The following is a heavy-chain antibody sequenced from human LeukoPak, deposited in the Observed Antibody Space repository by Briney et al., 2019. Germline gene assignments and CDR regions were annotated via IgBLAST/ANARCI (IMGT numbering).Heavy chain of an antibody. D-gene: IGHD1-26*01. CDR1: GFTFSDYW. J-gene: IGHJ4*02. Sequence: GGSLRLSCAASGFTFSDYWLHWVRQAPGKGLVWVSRINTDGSTINYAGSVKGRFTISRDNSKNTLYLQMNSLRAEDTAVYYCAKAAYSGSSYWGQGTLVTVSS. V-gene: IGHV3-74*01. CDR3: AKAAYSGSSY. CDR2: INTDGSTI.